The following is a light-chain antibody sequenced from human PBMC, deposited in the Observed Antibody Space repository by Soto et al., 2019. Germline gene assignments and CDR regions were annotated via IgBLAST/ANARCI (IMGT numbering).Light chain of an antibody. J-gene: IGLJ1*01. CDR1: SSDVGGYDY. CDR2: EVT. CDR3: SSYTGGNPSYV. V-gene: IGLV2-8*02. Sequence: SVLTQPPSASRSPGQSVTISCTGTSSDVGGYDYVSWYQQHPGKAPKLMIYEVTIRPSGVSDHFSGSKSGNTASLTVSGLQAEDEADYYCSSYTGGNPSYVFGTGTTVTVL.